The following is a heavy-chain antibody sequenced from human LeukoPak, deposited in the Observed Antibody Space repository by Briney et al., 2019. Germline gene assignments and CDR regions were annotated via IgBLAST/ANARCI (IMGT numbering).Heavy chain of an antibody. CDR2: IYYSGST. Sequence: ASETLSLTCTVSGGSISSYYWSWIRQPPGKGLEWIGYIYYSGSTNYNPSLKSRVTISVDTSKNQFSLKLSSVTAADTAVYYCAALEVAGTQGGYYYYGMDVWGQGTTVTVS. CDR1: GGSISSYY. J-gene: IGHJ6*02. D-gene: IGHD6-19*01. CDR3: AALEVAGTQGGYYYYGMDV. V-gene: IGHV4-59*08.